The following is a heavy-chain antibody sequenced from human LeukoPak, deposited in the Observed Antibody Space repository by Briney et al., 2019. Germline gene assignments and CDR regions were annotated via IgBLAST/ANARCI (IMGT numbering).Heavy chain of an antibody. CDR1: GGSISSYY. D-gene: IGHD2-21*02. CDR2: IYTSGST. Sequence: SETLSLTCTVSGGSISSYYWSWIRQPPGKGLEWIGYIYTSGSTNYNPSLKSRVTISVDTSKNQFSLKLSSVTAADTAVYYCARAHCGGDSSLLYYFDYWGQGTLVTVSS. V-gene: IGHV4-4*09. J-gene: IGHJ4*02. CDR3: ARAHCGGDSSLLYYFDY.